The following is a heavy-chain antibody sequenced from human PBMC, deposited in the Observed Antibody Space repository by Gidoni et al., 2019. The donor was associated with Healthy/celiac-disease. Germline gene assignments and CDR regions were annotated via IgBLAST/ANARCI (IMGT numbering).Heavy chain of an antibody. V-gene: IGHV3-30*04. CDR2: ISYDGSNK. Sequence: QVQLVESGGGVVQPGRSLRLPCAASGFTFRSYAMHWVRQAPGKGLEWLAVISYDGSNKYYADSVKGRFTISRDNSKNTLYLQMNSLRAEDTAVYYCARAWLQLDYWGQGTLVTVSS. CDR3: ARAWLQLDY. J-gene: IGHJ4*02. D-gene: IGHD5-12*01. CDR1: GFTFRSYA.